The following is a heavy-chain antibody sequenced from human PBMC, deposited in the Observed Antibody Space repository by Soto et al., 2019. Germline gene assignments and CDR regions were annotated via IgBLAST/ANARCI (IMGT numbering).Heavy chain of an antibody. J-gene: IGHJ4*02. CDR1: GGTFSSYT. V-gene: IGHV1-69*02. Sequence: QVQLVQSGAEVKKPGSSVKVSCKASGGTFSSYTISWVRQAPGQGLEWMGRIIPILGIANYAQKFQGRVTITAYKSTSTACMELSSLRSEDTAVYYCARSGNSGGLRDCWGQGTLVTVSS. D-gene: IGHD1-26*01. CDR3: ARSGNSGGLRDC. CDR2: IIPILGIA.